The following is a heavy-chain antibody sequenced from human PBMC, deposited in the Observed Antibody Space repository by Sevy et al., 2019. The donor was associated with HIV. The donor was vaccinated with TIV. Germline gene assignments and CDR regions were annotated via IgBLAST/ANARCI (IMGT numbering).Heavy chain of an antibody. Sequence: GGSLRLSCAASGFTVSSNYMSWVRQAPGKGLEWVSVIYSGGSTYYADAVKGRFTISRDNSKNTLYLQRNSLRAEDTAVYYCARVNYYGSGTPTGGYYYYYYGMDVWGQGTTVTVSS. V-gene: IGHV3-53*01. CDR3: ARVNYYGSGTPTGGYYYYYYGMDV. J-gene: IGHJ6*02. D-gene: IGHD3-10*01. CDR2: IYSGGST. CDR1: GFTVSSNY.